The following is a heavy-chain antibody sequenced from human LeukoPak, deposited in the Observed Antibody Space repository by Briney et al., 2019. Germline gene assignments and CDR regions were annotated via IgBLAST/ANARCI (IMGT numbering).Heavy chain of an antibody. D-gene: IGHD5-18*01. CDR2: IYYSGST. V-gene: IGHV4-59*12. CDR1: GGSISSYY. Sequence: KPSETLSLTCTVSGGSISSYYWSWLRQPPGKGLEWIGYIYYSGSTNYNPSLKSRVTISVDTSKNQFSLKLSSVTAADTAVYYCARVASGYSYGYHYWGQGTLVTVSS. J-gene: IGHJ4*02. CDR3: ARVASGYSYGYHY.